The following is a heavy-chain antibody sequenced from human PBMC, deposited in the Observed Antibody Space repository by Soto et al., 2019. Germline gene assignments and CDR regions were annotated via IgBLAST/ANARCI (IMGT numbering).Heavy chain of an antibody. D-gene: IGHD3-10*01. J-gene: IGHJ4*02. Sequence: QVQLQESGPGLVKPSGTLSLTCAVSGGSISSSNWWSWVRQPPGKGLEWIGEIYHSGSTNYNPSLKXXXXXXXXXXXXXXXXXXXSVTAADTAVYYCARDSGGDYFDYWGQGTLVTVSS. CDR1: GGSISSSNW. CDR3: ARDSGGDYFDY. V-gene: IGHV4-4*02. CDR2: IYHSGST.